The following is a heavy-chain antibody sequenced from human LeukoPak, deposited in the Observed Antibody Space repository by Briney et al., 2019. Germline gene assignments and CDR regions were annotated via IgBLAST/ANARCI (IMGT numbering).Heavy chain of an antibody. V-gene: IGHV3-64D*09. CDR1: GFTFSSYA. Sequence: GGSLRLSCSASGFTFSSYAIYWVRQAPGKGLEYVAAISSDGDSTYYADSAKGRFTISRDNSKNTVFPQVSSLRTEDTAVYYCVNIAAEDYWGQGTLVTVSS. J-gene: IGHJ4*02. D-gene: IGHD6-13*01. CDR3: VNIAAEDY. CDR2: ISSDGDST.